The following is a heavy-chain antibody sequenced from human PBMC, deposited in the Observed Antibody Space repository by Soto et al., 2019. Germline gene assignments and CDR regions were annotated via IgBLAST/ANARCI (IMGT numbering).Heavy chain of an antibody. CDR1: GGSISSGGYY. Sequence: KASETLSLTCTVSGGSISSGGYYWSWIRQHPGKGLEWIGYIYYSGSTYYNPSLKSRVTISVDTSKNQFSLKLSSVAAADTAVYYCATSLGYCSGGSCYQNWFDPWGQGTLVTVSS. CDR3: ATSLGYCSGGSCYQNWFDP. CDR2: IYYSGST. V-gene: IGHV4-31*03. D-gene: IGHD2-15*01. J-gene: IGHJ5*02.